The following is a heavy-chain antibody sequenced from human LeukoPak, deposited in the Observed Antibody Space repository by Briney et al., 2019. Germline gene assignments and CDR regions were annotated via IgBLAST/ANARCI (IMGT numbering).Heavy chain of an antibody. CDR2: ISWDSGTL. J-gene: IGHJ2*01. V-gene: IGHV3-9*01. CDR1: GFTFDDYA. CDR3: AKDIAVAGMTFWYFDL. D-gene: IGHD6-19*01. Sequence: GGSLRLSCEVSGFTFDDYAMHWVRQAPGRGLEWISGISWDSGTLAYADSVKGRFTISRDNAKNSLYLQMNSLRAEDTALYYCAKDIAVAGMTFWYFDLWGRGTLVTVSS.